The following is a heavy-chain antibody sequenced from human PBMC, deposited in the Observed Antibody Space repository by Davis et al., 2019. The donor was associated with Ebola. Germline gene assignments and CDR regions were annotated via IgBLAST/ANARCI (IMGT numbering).Heavy chain of an antibody. V-gene: IGHV1-24*01. CDR2: FDPEDGEI. Sequence: ASVKVTCKVSPYSLTVLALQWVRQAPGKGLEWMGGFDPEDGEIVYAQKFQGRVTMTEDTSTDTAYMELSGLRSDDTAIYYCATVRAHSRHDNWGQGTLVTVAS. CDR3: ATVRAHSRHDN. CDR1: PYSLTVLA. D-gene: IGHD3-10*01. J-gene: IGHJ4*02.